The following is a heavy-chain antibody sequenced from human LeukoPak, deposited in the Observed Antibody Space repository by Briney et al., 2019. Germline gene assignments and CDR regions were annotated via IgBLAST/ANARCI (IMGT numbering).Heavy chain of an antibody. CDR1: GGTFSGYY. CDR2: INHSGSP. Sequence: SETLSLTCAVYGGTFSGYYWSWVRQPPGKGLEWIGEINHSGSPNYNPSLKSRVTISVDTSKNQFSLKLNSVTAADTAVYYCAAGNPGSYYGMDVWGQGTTVTVSS. CDR3: AAGNPGSYYGMDV. J-gene: IGHJ6*02. V-gene: IGHV4-34*08. D-gene: IGHD4-23*01.